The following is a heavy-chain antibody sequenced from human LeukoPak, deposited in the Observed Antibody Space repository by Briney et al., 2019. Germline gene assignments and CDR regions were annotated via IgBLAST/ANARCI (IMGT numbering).Heavy chain of an antibody. CDR2: IYYSGST. V-gene: IGHV4-39*07. CDR1: GGSITSSNYF. Sequence: SETLSLTCTVSGGSITSSNYFWGWIRQSPEKGLEWIGSIYYSGSTYYNPSLKSRVTISVETSKIQFSLKLSSVTAADSAVYYCARDSCSSTSCRRKFDNWGQGTLVTVSS. CDR3: ARDSCSSTSCRRKFDN. D-gene: IGHD2-2*01. J-gene: IGHJ4*02.